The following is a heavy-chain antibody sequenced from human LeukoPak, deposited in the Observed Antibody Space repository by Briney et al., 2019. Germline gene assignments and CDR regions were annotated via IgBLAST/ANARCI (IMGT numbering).Heavy chain of an antibody. V-gene: IGHV1-46*01. CDR3: SRIPVARYGLRFFHTDV. CDR1: GYTFTSYY. D-gene: IGHD3-16*01. CDR2: INPSGGST. J-gene: IGHJ6*02. Sequence: GASVKVSCKASGYTFTSYYMHWVRQAPGQGLEWMGIINPSGGSTSYAQKFQGRVTMTRDMSTSTVYMELSSLRAEDVAVYYCSRIPVARYGLRFFHTDVWGQGTTV.